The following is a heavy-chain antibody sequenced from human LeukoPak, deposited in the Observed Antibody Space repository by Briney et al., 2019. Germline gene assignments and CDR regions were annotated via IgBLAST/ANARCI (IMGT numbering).Heavy chain of an antibody. CDR3: ARGDSGYDSPYYLDY. CDR1: GGTFSSYA. J-gene: IGHJ4*02. Sequence: SVKVSCKASGGTFSSYAISWVRQAPGQGLEWMGGIIPIFGSANYAQKFQGRVTITADESTSTAYMELSSLRSEDTAVYYCARGDSGYDSPYYLDYWGQGTLVTVSS. D-gene: IGHD5-12*01. V-gene: IGHV1-69*01. CDR2: IIPIFGSA.